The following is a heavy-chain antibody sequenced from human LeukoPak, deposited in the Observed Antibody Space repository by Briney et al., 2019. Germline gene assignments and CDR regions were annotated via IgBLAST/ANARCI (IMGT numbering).Heavy chain of an antibody. J-gene: IGHJ4*02. CDR1: GFTFDDYT. CDR2: ISWDDGST. V-gene: IGHV3-43*01. Sequence: GGSLRLSCAASGFTFDDYTMHWVRQAPGKGLEWVSLISWDDGSTYYADSVKGRFTISRDNSKNSLYLQMNSLRTEDTALYYCAKAAGRGGTTRYYFDYWGQGTLVTVSS. D-gene: IGHD1-7*01. CDR3: AKAAGRGGTTRYYFDY.